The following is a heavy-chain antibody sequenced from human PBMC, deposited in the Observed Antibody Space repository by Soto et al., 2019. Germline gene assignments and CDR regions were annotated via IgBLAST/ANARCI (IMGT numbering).Heavy chain of an antibody. D-gene: IGHD3-10*01. CDR3: ARGSSSGSGGTGVLNV. J-gene: IGHJ3*01. V-gene: IGHV1-46*01. CDR2: INPGNAST. CDR1: GYTFTKHY. Sequence: QVQLAQSGAEVKKPGASVKVSCQASGYTFTKHYMHWVRQAPGQGLEWMGVINPGNASTRYAQKFPGRAPVTSATSTSAVCMELTSLTSDDTAVYYWARGSSSGSGGTGVLNVWGQGTMVTVSS.